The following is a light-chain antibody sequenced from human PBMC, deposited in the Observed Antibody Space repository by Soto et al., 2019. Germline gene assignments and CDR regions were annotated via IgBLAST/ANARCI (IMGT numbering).Light chain of an antibody. J-gene: IGKJ4*01. CDR1: QSVSDN. CDR3: QQYNNWPLT. CDR2: GAS. Sequence: EIVMTQSPVTLPVSPGERATLSCRASQSVSDNLAWYQQKPGQAPRLLIYGASTRATGIPARFSGSGSGTEFTLTISSLQSEDFAVYYCQQYNNWPLTFGGGTKVEIK. V-gene: IGKV3D-15*01.